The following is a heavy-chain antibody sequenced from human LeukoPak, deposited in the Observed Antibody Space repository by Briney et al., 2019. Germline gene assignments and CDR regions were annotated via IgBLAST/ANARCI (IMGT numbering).Heavy chain of an antibody. Sequence: SETLSLTCAVYGGSFSGYYWSWIRQPPGKGLEWIGEINHSGSTNYNPSLKSRVTISVDTSKNQFSLRLSSVTAADTAVYYCARAVQEYYYDSSGYYYRKNYYYYMDVWGKGTTVTVSS. CDR2: INHSGST. J-gene: IGHJ6*03. V-gene: IGHV4-34*01. CDR1: GGSFSGYY. CDR3: ARAVQEYYYDSSGYYYRKNYYYYMDV. D-gene: IGHD3-22*01.